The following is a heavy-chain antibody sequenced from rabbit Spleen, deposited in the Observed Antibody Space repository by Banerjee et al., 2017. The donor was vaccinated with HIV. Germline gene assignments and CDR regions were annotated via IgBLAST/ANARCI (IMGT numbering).Heavy chain of an antibody. D-gene: IGHD6-1*01. CDR2: IGGSSSGFA. Sequence: QSLQESGGDLVKPGASLILTCTASGFSFSSNDYMSWFRQAPGKGLEWISCIGGSSSGFAYSATSAKGRFTCSKTSSTTVTLQVTSLTAADAATYFCGRGNYYIYGVVAHFKLWGQGTLVTVS. CDR1: GFSFSSNDY. J-gene: IGHJ4*01. CDR3: GRGNYYIYGVVAHFKL. V-gene: IGHV1S40*01.